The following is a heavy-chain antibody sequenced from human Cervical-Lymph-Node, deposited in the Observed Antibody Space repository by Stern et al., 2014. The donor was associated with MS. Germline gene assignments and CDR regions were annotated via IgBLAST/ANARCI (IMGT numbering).Heavy chain of an antibody. CDR1: GGTFINHA. CDR2: FIPIFGTT. Sequence: QVQLEESGAEVKKPGSSVKVSCKVSGGTFINHAISWVRQAPGQGLEWMGGFIPIFGTTDYAQQFQGRVPIRADDSESTAYVELSSLRSRDTAVYYCARDNDDHGMDVWGQGTTVIVSS. J-gene: IGHJ6*02. CDR3: ARDNDDHGMDV. V-gene: IGHV1-69*01. D-gene: IGHD2-8*01.